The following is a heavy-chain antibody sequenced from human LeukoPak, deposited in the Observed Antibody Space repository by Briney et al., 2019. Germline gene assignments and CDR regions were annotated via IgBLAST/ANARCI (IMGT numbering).Heavy chain of an antibody. CDR3: ARDDVWGSPNDY. CDR2: IYYSGST. D-gene: IGHD3-16*01. CDR1: GGSVSSGSYY. Sequence: SETLSLTCTVSGGSVSSGSYYWSWIRQPPGKGLEWIGYIYYSGSTNYNPSLKGRVTISVDTSKNQFSLKLSSVTAEDTAVYYCARDDVWGSPNDYWGQGTLVTVSS. J-gene: IGHJ4*02. V-gene: IGHV4-61*01.